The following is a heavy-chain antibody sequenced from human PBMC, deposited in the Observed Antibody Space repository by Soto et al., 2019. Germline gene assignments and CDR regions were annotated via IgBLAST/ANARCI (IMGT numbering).Heavy chain of an antibody. V-gene: IGHV4-31*03. D-gene: IGHD2-2*01. CDR2: IYYSGST. Sequence: SETLSLTCTVSGGSISSGGYYWSWIRQHPGKGLEWIGYIYYSGSTYYNPSLKSRVTISVDTSKNQFSLKLSSVTAADTAVYYCAREVRYQDGMDYYYYGMDVWGQGTTVTVSS. J-gene: IGHJ6*02. CDR3: AREVRYQDGMDYYYYGMDV. CDR1: GGSISSGGYY.